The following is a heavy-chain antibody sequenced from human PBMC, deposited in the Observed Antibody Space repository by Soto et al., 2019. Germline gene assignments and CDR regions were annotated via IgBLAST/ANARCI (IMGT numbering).Heavy chain of an antibody. CDR2: IWYDGSNK. V-gene: IGHV3-33*01. CDR3: ARPNRPWLQLSAFDI. J-gene: IGHJ3*02. Sequence: GGSLRLSCAASGFTFSSYGMHWVRQAPGKGLEWVAVIWYDGSNKYYADSVKGRFTISRDNSKNTLYLQMNSLRAEDTAVYYCARPNRPWLQLSAFDIWGQGTMVTVS. D-gene: IGHD5-12*01. CDR1: GFTFSSYG.